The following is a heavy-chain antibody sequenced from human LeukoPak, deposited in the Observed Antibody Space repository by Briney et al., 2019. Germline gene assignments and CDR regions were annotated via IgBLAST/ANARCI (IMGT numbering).Heavy chain of an antibody. CDR3: ATSAAAPGNQ. D-gene: IGHD6-13*01. CDR2: IKGDGSVK. Sequence: GGSLRLSCAASGLTLSSHWMSWVRQAPGKGLEWVANIKGDGSVKHYVDSVKGRFTISRDNAKNSVYLQMNTVRAEDTAVYYYATSAAAPGNQWGQGTLVTVSS. CDR1: GLTLSSHW. V-gene: IGHV3-7*03. J-gene: IGHJ4*02.